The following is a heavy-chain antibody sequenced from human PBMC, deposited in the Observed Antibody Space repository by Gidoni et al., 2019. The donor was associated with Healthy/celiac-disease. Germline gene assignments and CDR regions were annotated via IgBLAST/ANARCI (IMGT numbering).Heavy chain of an antibody. CDR3: AKEEESSSWLGFFDY. D-gene: IGHD6-13*01. Sequence: EVQLLESGGGLVQPGGSLRLSCAASGFTFSSYAMSWVRQAPGKGLEWVSAISGSGGSTYYAEAVKGRFTIYRDNSKNTRYLQMNSLRAEDTAVYYCAKEEESSSWLGFFDYWGQGTLVTVSS. CDR2: ISGSGGST. V-gene: IGHV3-23*01. J-gene: IGHJ4*02. CDR1: GFTFSSYA.